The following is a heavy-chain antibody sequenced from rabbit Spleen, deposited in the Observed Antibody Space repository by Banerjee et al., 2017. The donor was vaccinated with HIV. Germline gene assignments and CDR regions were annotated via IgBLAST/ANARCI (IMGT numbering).Heavy chain of an antibody. CDR2: IYVGGSGST. Sequence: EQLVESGGGLVQPEGSLTLTCTASGFSFSSSYDMCWVRQAPGKGLEWIGTIYVGGSGSTWYASWAKGRFTISKTSSTTVTLQMTSLTAADTATYFCARDLTGVIGWNFGWWGQGTLVTVS. CDR3: ARDLTGVIGWNFGW. V-gene: IGHV1S45*01. D-gene: IGHD1-1*01. J-gene: IGHJ4*01. CDR1: GFSFSSSYD.